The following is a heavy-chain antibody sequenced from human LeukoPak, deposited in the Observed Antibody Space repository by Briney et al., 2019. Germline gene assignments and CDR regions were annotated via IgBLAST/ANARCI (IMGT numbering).Heavy chain of an antibody. CDR1: GGSISVYY. CDR2: IYYSGST. J-gene: IGHJ5*02. V-gene: IGHV4-59*08. Sequence: SETLTLTCTVSGGSISVYYWSWIRQPPGKGLEWIGYIYYSGSTKYNPSLKSRATISVDTSKNQFALKLSSVSAADTAVYYCARHDCDSSRCSVNWFDPWGQGTLVTVSS. D-gene: IGHD2/OR15-2a*01. CDR3: ARHDCDSSRCSVNWFDP.